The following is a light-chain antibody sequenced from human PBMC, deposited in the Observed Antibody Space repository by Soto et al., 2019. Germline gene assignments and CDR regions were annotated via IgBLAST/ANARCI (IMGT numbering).Light chain of an antibody. CDR3: QQYDDYPWT. J-gene: IGKJ1*01. CDR1: QSISTW. CDR2: KSS. V-gene: IGKV1-5*03. Sequence: DIQMTQSPSTLSASVGDRVTITCRASQSISTWLAWYQQKPGKAPNLLIYKSSSLQSGVPSRFSGSGSGTEFTLTISGLRPDDFATYYCQQYDDYPWTFGQGTKVEIK.